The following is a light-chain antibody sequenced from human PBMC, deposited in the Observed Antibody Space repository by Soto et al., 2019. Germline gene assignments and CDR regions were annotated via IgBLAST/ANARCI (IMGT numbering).Light chain of an antibody. J-gene: IGLJ2*01. CDR2: SNN. CDR1: SSNIGSNT. Sequence: QSVLTQPPSASGTPGQRVTISCSGGSSNIGSNTVNWHQQLPGTAPNLLIYSNNQRPSGVPDRFSGSKSGTSASLAISGLQSEDEADYYCAAWDDSLNAVVFGGGTKLTVL. V-gene: IGLV1-44*01. CDR3: AAWDDSLNAVV.